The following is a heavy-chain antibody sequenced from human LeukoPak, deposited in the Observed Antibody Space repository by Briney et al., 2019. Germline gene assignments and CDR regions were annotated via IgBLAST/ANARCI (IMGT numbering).Heavy chain of an antibody. D-gene: IGHD3-10*01. CDR3: ARGVLWFGESRQFDY. V-gene: IGHV3-7*01. Sequence: GGSLRLSCAASGFTFSSYWTSWVRQAPGKGLEWVANIKQDGSEKYYVDSAKGRFTISRDNAKNSLYLQMNSLRAEDTAVYYCARGVLWFGESRQFDYWGQGTLVTVSS. J-gene: IGHJ4*02. CDR2: IKQDGSEK. CDR1: GFTFSSYW.